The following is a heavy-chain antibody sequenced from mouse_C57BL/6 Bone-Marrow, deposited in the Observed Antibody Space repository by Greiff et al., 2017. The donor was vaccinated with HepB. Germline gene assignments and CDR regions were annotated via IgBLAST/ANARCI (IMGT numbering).Heavy chain of an antibody. CDR3: ARRGSSYYYAMDY. CDR1: GYTFTSYW. D-gene: IGHD1-1*01. J-gene: IGHJ4*01. Sequence: VQLQQPGAELVRPGSSVKLSCKASGYTFTSYWMDWVKQRPGQGLEWIGNIYPSDSETRYNQKFKDKATLTVDKSSSTAYMQLSSLTSEDSAVYYCARRGSSYYYAMDYWGQGTSVTVSS. CDR2: IYPSDSET. V-gene: IGHV1-61*01.